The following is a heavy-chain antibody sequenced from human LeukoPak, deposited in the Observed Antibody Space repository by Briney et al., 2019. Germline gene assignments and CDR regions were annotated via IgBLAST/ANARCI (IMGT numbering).Heavy chain of an antibody. D-gene: IGHD3-10*01. Sequence: PSETLSLTCTVSGGSISSYYWSWVRQAPGRGLEWVSSISPGGGTTYYADSVKGRFTISRDNSENTLYVEMNSLRAEDTAIYYCAKSRSGSANWALRIFDNWGQGTLVSVSS. CDR2: ISPGGGTT. CDR3: AKSRSGSANWALRIFDN. CDR1: GGSISSYY. V-gene: IGHV3-23*01. J-gene: IGHJ4*02.